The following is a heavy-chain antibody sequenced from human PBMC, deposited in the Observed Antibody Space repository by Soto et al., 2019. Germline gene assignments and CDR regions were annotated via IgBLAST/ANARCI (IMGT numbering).Heavy chain of an antibody. J-gene: IGHJ4*02. CDR2: IYYSGST. D-gene: IGHD3-16*02. CDR3: ASSPLRLGELSPHFDY. CDR1: GGSISSYY. V-gene: IGHV4-59*01. Sequence: QVQLQESGPGLVKPSETLSLTCTVSGGSISSYYWSWIRQPPGKGLEWIGYIYYSGSTNYNPSLTSRVTISVDTSKNQFSLKLSSVTAADTAVYYCASSPLRLGELSPHFDYWGQGTLVTVSS.